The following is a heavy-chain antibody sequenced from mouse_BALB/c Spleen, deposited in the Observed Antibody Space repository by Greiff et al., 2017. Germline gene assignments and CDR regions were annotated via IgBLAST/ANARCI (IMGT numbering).Heavy chain of an antibody. V-gene: IGHV5-9-4*01. CDR1: GFTFSSYA. D-gene: IGHD1-1*01. CDR2: ISSGGSYT. J-gene: IGHJ3*01. CDR3: ARANYKEAWFAY. Sequence: DVMLVESGGGLVKPGGSLKLSCAASGFTFSSYAMSWVRQSPEKRLEWVAEISSGGSYTYYPDTVTGRFTISRDNAKNTLYLEMSSLRSEDTAMYYCARANYKEAWFAYWGQGTLVTVSA.